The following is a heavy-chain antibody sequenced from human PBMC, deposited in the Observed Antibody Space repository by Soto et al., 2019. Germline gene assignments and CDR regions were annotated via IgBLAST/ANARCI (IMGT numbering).Heavy chain of an antibody. CDR2: ITGSSSTI. Sequence: EVQLVESGGGLVQPGGSLRLSCAASGFTFSSYSMNWVRQAPGKGLEWISYITGSSSTIYYADSVKGRFTVSRDKATNSLYLQMNSRRDEDTAVYYCARVCGGACYSFDYWGQGTLVTVSS. D-gene: IGHD2-21*02. CDR1: GFTFSSYS. CDR3: ARVCGGACYSFDY. V-gene: IGHV3-48*02. J-gene: IGHJ4*02.